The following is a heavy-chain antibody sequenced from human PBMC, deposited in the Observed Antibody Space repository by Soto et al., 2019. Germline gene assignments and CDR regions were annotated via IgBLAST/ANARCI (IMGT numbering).Heavy chain of an antibody. D-gene: IGHD1-1*01. V-gene: IGHV2-5*01. J-gene: IGHJ4*02. CDR3: ARRNDPYYFDS. Sequence: QITLKESGPTLVKPTETLTLTCTFSGFSLTTGAVAVGWIRQPPGKAPEWLAIIYGNDDKYYSPSLRSRLTITRYPSTNQVVLTMTNMVPVDTATYYCARRNDPYYFDSRGQGTPVTVSS. CDR2: IYGNDDK. CDR1: GFSLTTGAVA.